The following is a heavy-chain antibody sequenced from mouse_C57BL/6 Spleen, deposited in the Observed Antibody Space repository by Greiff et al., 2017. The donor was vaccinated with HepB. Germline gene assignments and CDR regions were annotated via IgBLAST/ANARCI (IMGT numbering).Heavy chain of an antibody. V-gene: IGHV1-64*01. CDR3: ARSVYYDYDRTWFAY. J-gene: IGHJ3*01. CDR1: GYTFTSYW. CDR2: IHPNSGST. D-gene: IGHD2-4*01. Sequence: QVHVKQPGAELVKPGASVKLSCKASGYTFTSYWMHWVKQRPGQGLEWIGMIHPNSGSTNYNEKFKSKATLTVDKSSSTAYMQLSSLTSEDSAVYYCARSVYYDYDRTWFAYWGQGTLVTVSA.